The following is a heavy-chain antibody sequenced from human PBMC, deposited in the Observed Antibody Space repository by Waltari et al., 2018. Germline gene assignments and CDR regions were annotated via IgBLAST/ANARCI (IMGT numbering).Heavy chain of an antibody. CDR1: GYTITDLS. D-gene: IGHD5-12*01. CDR2: YDPEDGET. CDR3: ATDHHRNSGYDI. Sequence: QLQLVQSGPEVKKPGASVTVSCKVSGYTITDLSMHWVRQAPGKGLEWMGGYDPEDGETVSAQIFQGRLSMSEDTSTDTAYMELSSLRSEDTAVYFCATDHHRNSGYDIWGQGTLVTVSS. J-gene: IGHJ4*02. V-gene: IGHV1-24*01.